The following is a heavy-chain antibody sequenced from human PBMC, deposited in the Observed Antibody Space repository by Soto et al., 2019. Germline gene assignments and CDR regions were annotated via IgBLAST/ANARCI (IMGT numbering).Heavy chain of an antibody. CDR2: ISYDGSNK. Sequence: PGGSLRLSCAASGFTFSSYGMHWVRQAPGKGLEWVAVISYDGSNKYYADSVKGRFTISRDNSKNTLYLQMNSLRAEDTAAYYCAKDKTEDHDAFDIWGQGTTVTVSS. J-gene: IGHJ3*02. V-gene: IGHV3-30*18. CDR1: GFTFSSYG. D-gene: IGHD7-27*01. CDR3: AKDKTEDHDAFDI.